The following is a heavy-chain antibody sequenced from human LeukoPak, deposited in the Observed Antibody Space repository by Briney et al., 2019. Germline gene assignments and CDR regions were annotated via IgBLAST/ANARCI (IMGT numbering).Heavy chain of an antibody. Sequence: GGSLRLSCVVSEFTFSTYSMNWVRQAPGKGLEWVSAISGSGGNTYYADSVKGRFTISRDNSKNTLYLQMNSLRAEDTAVYYCAKDRRAGSYDYWGQGTLVTVSS. J-gene: IGHJ4*02. CDR2: ISGSGGNT. V-gene: IGHV3-23*01. CDR3: AKDRRAGSYDY. D-gene: IGHD3-10*01. CDR1: EFTFSTYS.